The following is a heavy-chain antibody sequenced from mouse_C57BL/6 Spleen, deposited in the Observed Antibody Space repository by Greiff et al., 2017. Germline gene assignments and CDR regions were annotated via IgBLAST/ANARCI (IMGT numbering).Heavy chain of an antibody. CDR2: IYPGDGDT. CDR3: ARSTTVPAMDY. J-gene: IGHJ4*01. V-gene: IGHV1-80*01. Sequence: VQVVESGAELVKPGASVKISCKASGYAFSSYWMNWVKQRPGKGLEWIGQIYPGDGDTNYNGKFKGKATLTADKSSSTAYMQLSSLTSEDSAVYFCARSTTVPAMDYWGQGTSVTVSS. CDR1: GYAFSSYW. D-gene: IGHD1-1*01.